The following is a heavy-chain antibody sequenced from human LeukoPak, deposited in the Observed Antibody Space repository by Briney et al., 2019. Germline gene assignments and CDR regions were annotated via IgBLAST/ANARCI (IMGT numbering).Heavy chain of an antibody. J-gene: IGHJ4*02. Sequence: SETLSLTCAVYGGSFSGYYWSWIRQPPGKGLEWIGEINLSGSTNYNPSLKSRVTISVDTSKNQFSLKLSSVTAADTAVYYCARAAGVSYGGITYFDYWGQGTLVTVSS. D-gene: IGHD5-18*01. CDR1: GGSFSGYY. CDR3: ARAAGVSYGGITYFDY. V-gene: IGHV4-34*01. CDR2: INLSGST.